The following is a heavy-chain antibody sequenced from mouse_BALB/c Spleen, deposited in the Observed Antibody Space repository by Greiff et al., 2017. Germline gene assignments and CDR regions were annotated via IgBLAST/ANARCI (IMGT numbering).Heavy chain of an antibody. CDR2: IWSGGST. V-gene: IGHV2-2*01. Sequence: QVQLQQSGPGLVQPSQSLSITCTVSGFSLTSYGVHWVRQSPGKGLEWLGVIWSGGSTDYNAAFISRLSISKDNSKSQVFLKMNSLQTDDTAMYYCASYYRYDGYYYAMDYWGQGTSVTVSS. CDR1: GFSLTSYG. D-gene: IGHD2-14*01. CDR3: ASYYRYDGYYYAMDY. J-gene: IGHJ4*01.